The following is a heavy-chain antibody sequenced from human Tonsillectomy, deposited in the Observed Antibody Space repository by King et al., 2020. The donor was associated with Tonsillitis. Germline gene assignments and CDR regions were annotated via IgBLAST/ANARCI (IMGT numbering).Heavy chain of an antibody. Sequence: QLVQSGAEVRKPGASVTVSCKASGYTFTKYGISWVRQAPGQGLEWMGWISAFSGNKNYAQKLQGRVTMTTDTSTTTVYMELRSLRSDDSAVYYCARDVTRFGELSRNAFDIWGQGTMVTVSS. J-gene: IGHJ3*02. CDR3: ARDVTRFGELSRNAFDI. CDR2: ISAFSGNK. D-gene: IGHD3-10*01. V-gene: IGHV1-18*01. CDR1: GYTFTKYG.